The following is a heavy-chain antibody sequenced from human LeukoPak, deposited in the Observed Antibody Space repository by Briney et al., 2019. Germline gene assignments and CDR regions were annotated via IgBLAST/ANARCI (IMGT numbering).Heavy chain of an antibody. Sequence: GASVKVSCKASGYTFTGYYMHWVRQAPGQGLEWMGWINPNSGGTNYAQKFQGRVTMTRDTSISTAYMELSSLRSEDTAVYYCARGGSSSWYAPDYWGQRTLVTVSS. D-gene: IGHD6-13*01. CDR2: INPNSGGT. CDR1: GYTFTGYY. CDR3: ARGGSSSWYAPDY. V-gene: IGHV1-2*02. J-gene: IGHJ4*02.